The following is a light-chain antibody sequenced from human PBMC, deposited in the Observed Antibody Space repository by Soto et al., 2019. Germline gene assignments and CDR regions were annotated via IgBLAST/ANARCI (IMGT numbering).Light chain of an antibody. CDR3: QQYRSYS. V-gene: IGKV1-5*01. Sequence: DIQMTQSPSTLTASVGDRVTITCRASQSISTWLAWYQQKPGKAPSLLIYGASSLKSGVPSRFSGSGSGTEFTLTISSLQPDDFANYYCQQYRSYSFGQGTKVEI. CDR2: GAS. J-gene: IGKJ1*01. CDR1: QSISTW.